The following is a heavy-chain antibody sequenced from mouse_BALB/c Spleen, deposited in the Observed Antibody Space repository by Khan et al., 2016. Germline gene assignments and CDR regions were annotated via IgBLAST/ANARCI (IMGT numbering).Heavy chain of an antibody. Sequence: QVQLQQSAAELARPGASVKMSCKASGYTFTTYTMHWVKQRPGQGLEWIGCINPSSGYTEYNQKFEDKTALTADTSSSTAYMQLSSLTSEDSAVYYCARLPWGDYWGQGTSLTVSS. CDR1: GYTFTTYT. V-gene: IGHV1-4*02. D-gene: IGHD1-1*01. CDR3: ARLPWGDY. CDR2: INPSSGYT. J-gene: IGHJ2*03.